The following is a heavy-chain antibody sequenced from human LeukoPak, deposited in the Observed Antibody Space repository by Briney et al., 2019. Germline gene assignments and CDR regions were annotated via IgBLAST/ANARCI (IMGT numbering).Heavy chain of an antibody. Sequence: ASVKVSCKASGYTFANYGINWVRQAPGQGLEWIGWISLDSGNAGYAQRVQGRVTLTTDTSTSTAYMELRSLRSDDTAVYYRARVTYVRPYQLDYWGQGTLVSISS. J-gene: IGHJ4*02. CDR2: ISLDSGNA. CDR1: GYTFANYG. V-gene: IGHV1-18*01. CDR3: ARVTYVRPYQLDY. D-gene: IGHD2-2*01.